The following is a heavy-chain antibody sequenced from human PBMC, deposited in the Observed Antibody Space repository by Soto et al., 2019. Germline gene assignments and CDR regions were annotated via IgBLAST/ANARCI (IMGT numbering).Heavy chain of an antibody. CDR2: IRSKAYGATT. J-gene: IGHJ4*02. Sequence: GGSLRLSCTASGFTFRDHAMSWVRQAPGIGLESEGFIRSKAYGATTEYAASVKGRFTISRDDSKAIAYLQMNSLKTEDTAIYFCTRGQAGGSYSDYWGPGTLVTVSS. D-gene: IGHD1-26*01. CDR3: TRGQAGGSYSDY. V-gene: IGHV3-49*04. CDR1: GFTFRDHA.